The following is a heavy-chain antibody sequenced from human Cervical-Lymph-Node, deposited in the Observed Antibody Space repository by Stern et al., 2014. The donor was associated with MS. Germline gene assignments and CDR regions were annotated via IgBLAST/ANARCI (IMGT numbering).Heavy chain of an antibody. D-gene: IGHD4/OR15-4a*01. CDR1: GFTLSDYW. J-gene: IGHJ4*02. V-gene: IGHV3-74*02. CDR2: INTDGSST. CDR3: TRGLPANSHVSDY. Sequence: DQLVESGGGLVQPGGSLRLSCAASGFTLSDYWMHWVRQVPGKGLVWVSRINTDGSSTSYADSVKGRFTISRDNAKNTLYLQMSSLRAEDTAMYYCTRGLPANSHVSDYWGQGTLVIVSS.